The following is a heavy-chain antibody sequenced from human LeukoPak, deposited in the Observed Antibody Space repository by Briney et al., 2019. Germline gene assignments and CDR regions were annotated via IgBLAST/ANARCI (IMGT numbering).Heavy chain of an antibody. D-gene: IGHD3-22*01. V-gene: IGHV3-74*01. CDR2: INTDGSRI. CDR3: ARDSLVITHAFDY. Sequence: GGSLRLSCAASGFSFSTYWMHWVRQAPGKGLVWVANINTDGSRINYADSVKGRFTISRDNAKNTLFLQMNSLRVEDTAVYYCARDSLVITHAFDYWGQGTLVTVSS. CDR1: GFSFSTYW. J-gene: IGHJ4*02.